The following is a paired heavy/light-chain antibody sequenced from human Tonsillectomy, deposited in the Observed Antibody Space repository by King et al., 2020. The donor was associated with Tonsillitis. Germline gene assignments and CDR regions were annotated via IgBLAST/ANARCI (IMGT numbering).Light chain of an antibody. CDR3: NSRDSSGYHLV. V-gene: IGLV3-19*01. CDR2: GKN. J-gene: IGLJ1*01. Sequence: SSELTQDPVVSVALGQTVRITCQGDSLRSYYASWYQQKPGQAPVLVMYGKNNRPSGIPDRFSGSSSGNTASLTITGAQAEDEGDYYCNSRDSSGYHLVFGTGTKVTVL. CDR1: SLRSYY.
Heavy chain of an antibody. V-gene: IGHV3-43D*03. CDR3: AKDKSHCTGGSCYPEY. CDR2: ISWNGGST. D-gene: IGHD2-15*01. Sequence: EVQLVESGGVVVQPGGSLRLSCAASGFTFDDYAMHWVRQAPGKGLEWVSLISWNGGSTYYADSVKGRFTISRDNSKNSLYLQMSSLRAEDTGLYYCAKDKSHCTGGSCYPEYWGQGTLVTVSS. J-gene: IGHJ4*02. CDR1: GFTFDDYA.